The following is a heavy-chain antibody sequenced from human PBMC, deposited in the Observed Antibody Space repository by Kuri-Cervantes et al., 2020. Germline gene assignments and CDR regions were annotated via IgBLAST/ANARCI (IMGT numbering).Heavy chain of an antibody. CDR1: GFTFSSYW. CDR2: IKSAGIIT. V-gene: IGHV3-74*01. J-gene: IGHJ3*02. Sequence: GGSLRLSCAASGFTFSSYWMHWVRQAPGKELVWVARIKSAGIITTYADSVRGRFTISRDNAKNSLYLQMNSLRAEDTALYYCAREDYGDSRTTFDIWGQGTMVTVSS. CDR3: AREDYGDSRTTFDI. D-gene: IGHD4-17*01.